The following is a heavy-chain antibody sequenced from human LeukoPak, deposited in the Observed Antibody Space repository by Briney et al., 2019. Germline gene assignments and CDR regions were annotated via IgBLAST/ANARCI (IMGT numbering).Heavy chain of an antibody. CDR2: TYYRSKWYN. J-gene: IGHJ4*02. D-gene: IGHD3-22*01. Sequence: SQTLSLTCAISGDSVSSNSAAWNWIRQSPSRGLEWLGRTYYRSKWYNDYAVSVKSRITINPDTSKNQFSLQLNSVTPEDTAMYYCARGWDSSGYYYWFFDYWGQGTLVTVSS. CDR3: ARGWDSSGYYYWFFDY. CDR1: GDSVSSNSAA. V-gene: IGHV6-1*01.